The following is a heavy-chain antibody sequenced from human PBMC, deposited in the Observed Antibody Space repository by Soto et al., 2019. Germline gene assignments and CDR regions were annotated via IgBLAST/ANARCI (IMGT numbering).Heavy chain of an antibody. J-gene: IGHJ4*01. D-gene: IGHD2-21*01. Sequence: EVQLLESGGGLVQPGGSLRLSCAASGFTFNTYDMSWVRQAPGTGLEWVSSIATTGETTFYADSVRGRFTISRDNSKNTLFLQINTLRADDTAIYYCGRHWGGWGHGPLVTVSS. CDR2: IATTGETT. CDR1: GFTFNTYD. V-gene: IGHV3-23*01. CDR3: GRHWGG.